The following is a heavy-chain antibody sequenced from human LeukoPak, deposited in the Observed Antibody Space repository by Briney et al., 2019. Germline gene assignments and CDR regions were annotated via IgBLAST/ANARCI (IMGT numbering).Heavy chain of an antibody. CDR1: TSR. J-gene: IGHJ5*01. CDR3: ARDLWNFYDDSGYNRDFDS. V-gene: IGHV1-18*01. D-gene: IGHD3-22*01. Sequence: GASVKVSCKATSRISWVRQAPGQGLEWMGWIDTYGGDTYYAQKFQGRITVTTDTSTGTVYMELRNLRSDDTAVYYCARDLWNFYDDSGYNRDFDSWGQGTLVTVSS. CDR2: IDTYGGDT.